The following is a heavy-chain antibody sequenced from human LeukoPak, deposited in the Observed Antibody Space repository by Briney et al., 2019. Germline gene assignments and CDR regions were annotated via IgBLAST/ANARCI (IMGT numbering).Heavy chain of an antibody. CDR2: IYHSGST. Sequence: PSETLSLTCAVSGYSISSGYYWGWIRQPPGKGLEWIGSIYHSGSTYYNPSLKSRVTISVDTSKNQFSLKLSSVTAADTAVYYCARPLMGAAAGIEDYWGQGTLVTVSS. CDR1: GYSISSGYY. V-gene: IGHV4-38-2*01. D-gene: IGHD6-13*01. CDR3: ARPLMGAAAGIEDY. J-gene: IGHJ4*02.